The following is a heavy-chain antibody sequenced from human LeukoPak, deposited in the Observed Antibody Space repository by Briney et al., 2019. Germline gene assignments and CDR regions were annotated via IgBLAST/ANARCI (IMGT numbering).Heavy chain of an antibody. CDR1: GFTFSSYG. CDR2: IGSSGATT. Sequence: GGSLRLSCAASGFTFSSYGMSWVRQAPGKGLEWVSSIGSSGATTYYTDSVRGRFTISRDNSKSTVYLQMNSLRVEDTAVYYCAEVRPGAGTTDWGQGTLVTVSS. D-gene: IGHD1-7*01. J-gene: IGHJ4*02. CDR3: AEVRPGAGTTD. V-gene: IGHV3-23*01.